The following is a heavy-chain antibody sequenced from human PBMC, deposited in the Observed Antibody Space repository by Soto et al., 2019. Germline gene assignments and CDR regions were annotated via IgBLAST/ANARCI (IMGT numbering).Heavy chain of an antibody. D-gene: IGHD2-2*01. V-gene: IGHV1-69*01. CDR2: IIPIFGTE. Sequence: QVQLVQSGAEVKKPGSSVKVSCKVSGGTFSSHSINWVRQAPGQGPEWMGGIIPIFGTENYAQKFQGRVTITSYESTSTAYMELSILTSEDTALYYCSTSVYCSTTRCYYYYGLDVWGQGTTVIVSS. J-gene: IGHJ6*02. CDR3: STSVYCSTTRCYYYYGLDV. CDR1: GGTFSSHS.